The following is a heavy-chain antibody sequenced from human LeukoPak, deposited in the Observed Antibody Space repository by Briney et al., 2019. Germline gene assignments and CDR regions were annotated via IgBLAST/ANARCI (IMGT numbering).Heavy chain of an antibody. D-gene: IGHD2-2*01. Sequence: SETLSLTCTVSGGSISSYYWSWIRQPPGRGLEWIGYIYYSGSTSYNPSLKSRVTISVDTSKNQFSLKLSSVTAADTAVYYCASTSLNDAFDIWGQGTMVTVSS. V-gene: IGHV4-59*12. CDR2: IYYSGST. CDR1: GGSISSYY. J-gene: IGHJ3*02. CDR3: ASTSLNDAFDI.